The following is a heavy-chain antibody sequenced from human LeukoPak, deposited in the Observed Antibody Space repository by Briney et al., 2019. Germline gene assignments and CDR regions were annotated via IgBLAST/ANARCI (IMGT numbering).Heavy chain of an antibody. V-gene: IGHV3-33*01. CDR2: IWYDGSNK. Sequence: GGSLRLSCAASGFTFSSYGMHWVRQAPGKGLEWVAVIWYDGSNKYYADSVKGRFTISRDNSKNTLYLQMNSPRAEDTAVYYCATGSFGVVIEYYFDYWGQGTLVTVSS. CDR1: GFTFSSYG. J-gene: IGHJ4*02. CDR3: ATGSFGVVIEYYFDY. D-gene: IGHD3-3*01.